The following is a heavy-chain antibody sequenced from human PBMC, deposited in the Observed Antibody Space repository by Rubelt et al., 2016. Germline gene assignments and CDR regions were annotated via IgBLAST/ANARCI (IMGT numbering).Heavy chain of an antibody. CDR1: GGSLSGYY. CDR3: EVAGAATGSDY. D-gene: IGHD6-13*01. CDR2: IYYSGTT. J-gene: IGHJ4*02. V-gene: IGHV4-34*01. Sequence: QVQLQQWGTGLLKPSETLSLTCAVHGGSLSGYYWSWIRQVPGKGLQWIGNIYYSGTTYYNPSLKSRATISVDTSKKQFSLKVSSVTAADTAVYYCEVAGAATGSDYWGQGTLVTVSS.